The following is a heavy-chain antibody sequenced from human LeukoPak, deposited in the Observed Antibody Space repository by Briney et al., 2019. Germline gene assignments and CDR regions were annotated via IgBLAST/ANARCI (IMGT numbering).Heavy chain of an antibody. CDR1: GFTFSDYY. Sequence: KSGGSLRLSCAAPGFTFSDYYMSWVRQAPGKGLESVSYISSSGSTIYYADSVKGRFTISRDNAKNSLYLQMNSLRAGDTAVYYCARDLDEWELLPRLDYWGQGTLVTVSS. CDR2: ISSSGSTI. V-gene: IGHV3-11*04. CDR3: ARDLDEWELLPRLDY. J-gene: IGHJ4*02. D-gene: IGHD1-26*01.